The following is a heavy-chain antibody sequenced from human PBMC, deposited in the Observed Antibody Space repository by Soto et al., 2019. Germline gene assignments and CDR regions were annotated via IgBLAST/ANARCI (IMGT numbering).Heavy chain of an antibody. J-gene: IGHJ4*02. CDR2: ISGSGGST. CDR3: AKLGITMIVVVMNYFDY. CDR1: GFTFSSYA. Sequence: GGSLRLSCAASGFTFSSYAMSWVRQAPGKGLEWVSAISGSGGSTYYADSVKGRFTISRDNSKNTLYLQMNSLRAEDTAVYYCAKLGITMIVVVMNYFDYWGQGTLVTVSS. V-gene: IGHV3-23*01. D-gene: IGHD3-22*01.